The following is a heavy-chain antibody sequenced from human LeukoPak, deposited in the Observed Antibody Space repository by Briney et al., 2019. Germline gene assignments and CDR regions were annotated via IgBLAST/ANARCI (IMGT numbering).Heavy chain of an antibody. CDR2: VTGHTASI. CDR1: GFTFSSYA. Sequence: GGSLRLSCAASGFTFSSYAMSWVRQAPGKGLEWVSTVTGHTASIYYAESVKGRFAISRDNSKNTLYLQMNSLRAEDTAVYYCASEGSYWDFDYWGQGTLVTVSS. CDR3: ASEGSYWDFDY. J-gene: IGHJ4*02. D-gene: IGHD1-26*01. V-gene: IGHV3-23*01.